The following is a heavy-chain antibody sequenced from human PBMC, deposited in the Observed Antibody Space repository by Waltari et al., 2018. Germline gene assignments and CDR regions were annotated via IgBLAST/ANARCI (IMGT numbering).Heavy chain of an antibody. D-gene: IGHD3-3*01. CDR2: IRYDGTYK. CDR1: GFTFNANG. CDR3: AKDRRDFWSGYYSVDY. Sequence: QVQLVESGGGVVQPGESLRLSCATSGFTFNANGMHWVRQAPGKAMEGVAFIRYDGTYKKSVDSVKGRFTISRDNFENTVNLQMSSRRIEDTAVYYCAKDRRDFWSGYYSVDYWGQGTLVTVSS. J-gene: IGHJ4*02. V-gene: IGHV3-30*02.